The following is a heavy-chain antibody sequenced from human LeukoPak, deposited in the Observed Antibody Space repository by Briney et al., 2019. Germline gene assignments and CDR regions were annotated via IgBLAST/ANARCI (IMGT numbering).Heavy chain of an antibody. Sequence: LPGGSLRLSCAASGFTFSSYAMSWVRQAPGKGLEWVANIKQDGSEKYYVDSVKGRFTISRDNAKNSLYLQMNSLRAEDTAVYYCARGRQVVVRGGPSDWFDPWGQGTLVTVSS. J-gene: IGHJ5*02. CDR1: GFTFSSYA. V-gene: IGHV3-7*01. D-gene: IGHD3-10*01. CDR3: ARGRQVVVRGGPSDWFDP. CDR2: IKQDGSEK.